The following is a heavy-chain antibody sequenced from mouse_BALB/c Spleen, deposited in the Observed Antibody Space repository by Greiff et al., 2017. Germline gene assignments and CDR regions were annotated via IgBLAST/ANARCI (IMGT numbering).Heavy chain of an antibody. J-gene: IGHJ2*01. D-gene: IGHD4-1*02. CDR2: ISYDGSN. CDR3: ARANWDYELY. V-gene: IGHV3-6*02. CDR1: GYSITSGYY. Sequence: ESGPGLVKPSQSLSLTCSVSGYSITSGYYWNWIRQFPGNKLEWMGYISYDGSNNYNPSLKNRISITRDTSKNQFFLKLNSVTTEDTATYYCARANWDYELYWGQGTTLTVSS.